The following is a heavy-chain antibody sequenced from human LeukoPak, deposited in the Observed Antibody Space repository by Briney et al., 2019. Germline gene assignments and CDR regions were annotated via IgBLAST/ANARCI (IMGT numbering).Heavy chain of an antibody. J-gene: IGHJ4*02. CDR2: ISYDGSNK. Sequence: GRSLRLSCAASGFTFSSYGMHWVRQAPGKGLEWVAVISYDGSNKYYADSVKGRFTISRDNSKNTLYLQMNSLRAEDTAVYYCAYGDCGGLLDYWGQGTLVTVSS. V-gene: IGHV3-30*03. CDR1: GFTFSSYG. D-gene: IGHD4-17*01. CDR3: AYGDCGGLLDY.